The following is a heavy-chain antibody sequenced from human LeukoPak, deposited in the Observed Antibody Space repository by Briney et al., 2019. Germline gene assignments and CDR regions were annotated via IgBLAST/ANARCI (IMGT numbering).Heavy chain of an antibody. V-gene: IGHV3-23*01. CDR2: ISGSGGST. J-gene: IGHJ3*02. CDR1: GFTFSSYA. CDR3: AKDMDAYCGGDCYRPLDAFDI. Sequence: AGGSLRLSCAASGFTFSSYAMSWVRQAPGKGLEWVSAISGSGGSTYYADSVKGQFTISRDNSKNTLYLQMNSLRAEDTAVYYCAKDMDAYCGGDCYRPLDAFDIWGQGTMVTVSS. D-gene: IGHD2-21*02.